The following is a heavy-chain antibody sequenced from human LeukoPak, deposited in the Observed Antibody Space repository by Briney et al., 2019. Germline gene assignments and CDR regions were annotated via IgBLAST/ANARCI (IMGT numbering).Heavy chain of an antibody. CDR2: INPNSGGT. Sequence: GASVKVSCKTYGFTFISYGITWVRQAPGQGLEWMGWINPNSGGTRYAQQFQDRVTMTRDTSISTAYMELIRLRSDDTAVYYCARGRDDSSQGWYFDLWGRGTLVTVSS. D-gene: IGHD5-24*01. CDR3: ARGRDDSSQGWYFDL. J-gene: IGHJ2*01. CDR1: GFTFISYG. V-gene: IGHV1-2*02.